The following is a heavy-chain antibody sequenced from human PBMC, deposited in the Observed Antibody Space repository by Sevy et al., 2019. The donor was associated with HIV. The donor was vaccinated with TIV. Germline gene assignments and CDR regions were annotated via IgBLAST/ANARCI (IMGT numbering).Heavy chain of an antibody. CDR3: ARLEYSSSPLYNWFDP. CDR2: INHSGST. J-gene: IGHJ5*02. CDR1: GGSFSGYY. Sequence: SETLSLTCAVYGGSFSGYYWSWIRQPPGKGLEWIGEINHSGSTNYNPSLKSRVTLSVDTSKNQFSLKLSSVTAADTAVYYCARLEYSSSPLYNWFDPWGQGTLVTVSS. D-gene: IGHD6-6*01. V-gene: IGHV4-34*01.